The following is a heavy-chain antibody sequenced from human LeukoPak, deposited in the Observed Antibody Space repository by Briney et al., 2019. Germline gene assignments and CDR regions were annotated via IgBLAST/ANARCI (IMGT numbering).Heavy chain of an antibody. V-gene: IGHV4-34*01. CDR2: INHSGST. J-gene: IGHJ4*02. Sequence: SETLSLTCAVYGESFSGYYWSWIRQPPGKGLEWIGVINHSGSTNYNPSLKSRVTISVDTSKNQFSLKLSSVTAADTAVYYCARGQPSSGLDYWGQGTLVTVSS. CDR1: GESFSGYY. CDR3: ARGQPSSGLDY. D-gene: IGHD3-22*01.